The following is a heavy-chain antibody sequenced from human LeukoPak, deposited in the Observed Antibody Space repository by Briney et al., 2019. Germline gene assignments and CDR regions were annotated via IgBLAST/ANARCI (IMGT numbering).Heavy chain of an antibody. Sequence: GGSLRLSCAASGFTFSSYSMNLVRQAPGKGLEWVSSISSSSSYIYYADSVKGRFTISRDNAKNSLYLQMNSLRAEDTAVYYCARVPPEYCSSTSCYVPPDYWGQGTLVTVSS. CDR3: ARVPPEYCSSTSCYVPPDY. D-gene: IGHD2-2*01. V-gene: IGHV3-21*01. J-gene: IGHJ4*02. CDR2: ISSSSSYI. CDR1: GFTFSSYS.